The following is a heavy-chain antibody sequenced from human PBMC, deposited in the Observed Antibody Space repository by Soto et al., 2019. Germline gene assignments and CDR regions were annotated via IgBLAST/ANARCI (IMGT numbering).Heavy chain of an antibody. CDR1: GFTFSSYS. CDR3: ARSLDGTEDGLRNIDY. D-gene: IGHD5-12*01. Sequence: EVQLVESGGGLVQPGGSLRLSCAASGFTFSSYSMNWVRQAPGKGLEWVSYISSSSSTIYYADSVKGRFTISRDNAKNSLYLQMNSLRAEDTAVYYCARSLDGTEDGLRNIDYWGQGTLVTVSS. V-gene: IGHV3-48*01. CDR2: ISSSSSTI. J-gene: IGHJ4*02.